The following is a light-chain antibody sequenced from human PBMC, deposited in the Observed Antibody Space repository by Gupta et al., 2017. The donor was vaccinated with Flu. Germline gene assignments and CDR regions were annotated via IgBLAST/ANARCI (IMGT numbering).Light chain of an antibody. CDR1: SGNVGSYNL. CDR2: EVY. CDR3: CSSAGSSSWV. Sequence: QSALTQPASVSGSPGQSITISCTATSGNVGSYNLVSWYHQHPGTVPKLIIYEVYQRPSGVSTRFSGSKSGNTAFLTISGLHAEDEADYYCCSSAGSSSWVFGGGTKLAVL. J-gene: IGLJ3*02. V-gene: IGLV2-23*02.